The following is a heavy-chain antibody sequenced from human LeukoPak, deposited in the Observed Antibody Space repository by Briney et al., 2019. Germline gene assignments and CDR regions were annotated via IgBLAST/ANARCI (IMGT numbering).Heavy chain of an antibody. Sequence: SETLSLTCSVSGGSISRSSYYWGWTRQPPGKGLEWIGSNSGSTYYTPSLKSRVTISVDTSRNQFSLKLGSVTAADTAVYYCARHGSIATGAFTYWGQGTLVTVSS. D-gene: IGHD6-13*01. CDR3: ARHGSIATGAFTY. CDR1: GGSISRSSYY. V-gene: IGHV4-39*01. CDR2: NSGST. J-gene: IGHJ4*02.